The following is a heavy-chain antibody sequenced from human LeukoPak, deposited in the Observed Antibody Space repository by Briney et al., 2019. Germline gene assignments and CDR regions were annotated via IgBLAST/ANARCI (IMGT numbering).Heavy chain of an antibody. J-gene: IGHJ5*01. CDR2: ITSSGDAT. Sequence: GGSLRLSCAASGFTFNIYAMSWVRQAPGKGLEWVSSITSSGDATFHADSVKDRFTISRDNSKSTLYLQMSRLRVEDTAVYYCAKDRPNYHESNGHYYRLNGDSWGQGTLVTVSS. CDR1: GFTFNIYA. D-gene: IGHD3-22*01. CDR3: AKDRPNYHESNGHYYRLNGDS. V-gene: IGHV3-23*01.